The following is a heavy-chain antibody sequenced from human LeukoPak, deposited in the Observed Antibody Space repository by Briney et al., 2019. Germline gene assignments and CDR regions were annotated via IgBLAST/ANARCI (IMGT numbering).Heavy chain of an antibody. Sequence: GGSLRLPCAASGFTFSTYAMSWVRQAPGKGLEWVSAISGSGGSTYYADSVKGRFTISRDNSKNTLYLQMNSLRAEDTAVYYCAVRGWIQLWLPSYWGHGTLVTVYS. V-gene: IGHV3-23*01. CDR1: GFTFSTYA. J-gene: IGHJ4*01. D-gene: IGHD5-18*01. CDR3: AVRGWIQLWLPSY. CDR2: ISGSGGST.